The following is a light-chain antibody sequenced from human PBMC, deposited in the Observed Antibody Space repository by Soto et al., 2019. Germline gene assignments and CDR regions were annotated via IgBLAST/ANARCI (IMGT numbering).Light chain of an antibody. CDR3: CSYAGSYLYV. CDR1: SSDIGGYSY. CDR2: DVS. Sequence: QSVLTQPRSVSGSPGQSVTISCTGTSSDIGGYSYVSWYQQNPGRAPKLVIYDVSYRPSGVPDRFSGSKSGNTASLTISGLQAEDEADYSCCSYAGSYLYVFGSGTKVTVL. J-gene: IGLJ1*01. V-gene: IGLV2-11*01.